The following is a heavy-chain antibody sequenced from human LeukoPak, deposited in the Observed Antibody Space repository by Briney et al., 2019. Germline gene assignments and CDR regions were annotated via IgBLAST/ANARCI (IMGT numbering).Heavy chain of an antibody. V-gene: IGHV3-74*01. CDR3: AREGSGPVAGSFDH. Sequence: GGSLRLSCAASGFIFRSYWMHWVRQAPGKGLLWISRINGDGSSTSSADSVRGRFTISRDNAKNTMYLQMNSLRAEDTAVYYCAREGSGPVAGSFDHWGQGTLVTVSS. D-gene: IGHD6-19*01. CDR2: INGDGSST. CDR1: GFIFRSYW. J-gene: IGHJ4*02.